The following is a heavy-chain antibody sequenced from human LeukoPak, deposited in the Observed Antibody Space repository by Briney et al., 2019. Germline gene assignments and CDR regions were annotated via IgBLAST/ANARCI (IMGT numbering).Heavy chain of an antibody. CDR1: GFTFSSYW. J-gene: IGHJ4*02. CDR3: ARGRGLGVTSTPVPFDY. D-gene: IGHD2-21*02. CDR2: IKDDGSEK. V-gene: IGHV3-7*03. Sequence: GGSLRLSCAASGFTFSSYWMSWVRQAPGKGLEWVANIKDDGSEKRDVDSVKGRFTISRDNAKNSLYLQMNSLRAEDTAFYYCARGRGLGVTSTPVPFDYWGQGILVTVSS.